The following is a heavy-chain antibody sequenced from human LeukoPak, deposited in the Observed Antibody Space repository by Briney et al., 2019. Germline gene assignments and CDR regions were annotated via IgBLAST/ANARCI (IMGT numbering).Heavy chain of an antibody. V-gene: IGHV4-38-2*02. CDR1: GYSISTDSY. Sequence: SETLSLTCTVSGYSISTDSYWGWIGQPPGKGLEWIGSIYHSGSTYCNPSLKSRVTMSVDRFNNQFSPKLSSVTAADTPAYYCAKAGASAAGSAAYWGQGTLVTVSS. CDR2: IYHSGST. CDR3: AKAGASAAGSAAY. D-gene: IGHD6-13*01. J-gene: IGHJ4*02.